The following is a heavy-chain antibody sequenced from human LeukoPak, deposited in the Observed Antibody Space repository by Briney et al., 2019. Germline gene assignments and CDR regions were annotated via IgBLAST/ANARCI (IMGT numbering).Heavy chain of an antibody. D-gene: IGHD3-22*01. Sequence: GGSLRLSCAGSGFTFSSYSMHWVRQAPGKGLEWVSSISSSSIYIYYADSVKGRFTISRDNAKNSLYLQMNSLRAEDTAVYYCARDESYDYYDSSGLYYFDFWGQGTLVTVSS. V-gene: IGHV3-21*01. CDR3: ARDESYDYYDSSGLYYFDF. J-gene: IGHJ4*02. CDR2: ISSSSIYI. CDR1: GFTFSSYS.